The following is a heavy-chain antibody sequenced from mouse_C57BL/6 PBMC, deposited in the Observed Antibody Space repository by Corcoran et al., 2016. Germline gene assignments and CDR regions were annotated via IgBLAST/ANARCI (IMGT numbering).Heavy chain of an antibody. CDR1: GYTFTAYY. D-gene: IGHD2-1*01. CDR2: INPNNGGT. Sequence: EVPLQQSGPELVQPGASVKISCQASGYTFTAYYMNWVKQSHGKSLEWIGDINPNNGGTSYNQKFKGKATLTVDKSSSTAYMELRSLTSEDSAVYDWARRGLYYGKYGFAYWGQGTLVAVSA. V-gene: IGHV1-26*01. CDR3: ARRGLYYGKYGFAY. J-gene: IGHJ3*01.